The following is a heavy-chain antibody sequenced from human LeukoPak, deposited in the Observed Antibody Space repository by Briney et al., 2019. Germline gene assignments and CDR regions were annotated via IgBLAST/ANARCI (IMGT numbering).Heavy chain of an antibody. V-gene: IGHV4-4*02. CDR1: GGSLSSSNW. CDR3: ARSVTARGVPGYFDY. CDR2: IYHSGST. Sequence: PSETLSLTCAVSGGSLSSSNWWSWVRQPPGKGLEWIGEIYHSGSTNYNPSLKSRVTISVDKSKNQFSLKLSSVTAADTAVYYCARSVTARGVPGYFDYWGQGTLVTVSS. J-gene: IGHJ4*02. D-gene: IGHD2-21*02.